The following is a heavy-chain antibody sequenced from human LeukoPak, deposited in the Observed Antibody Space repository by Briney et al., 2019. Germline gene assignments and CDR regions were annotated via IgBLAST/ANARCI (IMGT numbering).Heavy chain of an antibody. V-gene: IGHV4-30-2*01. Sequence: SETLSLTCAVSGGSISSGGYSWSWIRQPPGKGLEWIGYIYHSGSTYYNPSLKSRVTISVDTSKNQFSLKLSSVTAADTAVYYCAKDHIVAARPGYFDYWGQGTLVTVSS. CDR1: GGSISSGGYS. CDR2: IYHSGST. CDR3: AKDHIVAARPGYFDY. J-gene: IGHJ4*02. D-gene: IGHD6-6*01.